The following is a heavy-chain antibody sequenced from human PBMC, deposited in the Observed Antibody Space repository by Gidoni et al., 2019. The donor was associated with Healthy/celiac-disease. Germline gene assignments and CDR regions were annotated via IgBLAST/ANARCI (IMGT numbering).Heavy chain of an antibody. J-gene: IGHJ4*02. D-gene: IGHD3-3*02. CDR1: GGSFSGYY. CDR2: INHSGST. Sequence: QVQLQQWGAGLLKPSETLSLTCAVYGGSFSGYYWSWIRQPPGKGLEWIGEINHSGSTNYNPSLKSRVTISVDTSKNQFSLKLSSVTAADTAVYYCARGCRITAPFYYFDYWGQGTLVTVSS. CDR3: ARGCRITAPFYYFDY. V-gene: IGHV4-34*01.